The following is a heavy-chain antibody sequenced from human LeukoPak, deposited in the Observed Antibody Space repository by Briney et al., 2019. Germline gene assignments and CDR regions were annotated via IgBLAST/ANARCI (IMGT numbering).Heavy chain of an antibody. CDR1: GGSISNYY. J-gene: IGHJ6*02. D-gene: IGHD5-18*01. V-gene: IGHV4-59*01. CDR3: ARADTAMMGLYYYGMDV. CDR2: IYYSGST. Sequence: SETLSLTCTVSGGSISNYYWSWIRQPPGKGLEWIGYIYYSGSTNYNPSLKSRVTMSVDTSKNRFSLKLSSVTAADTAVYYCARADTAMMGLYYYGMDVWGQGTTVTVSS.